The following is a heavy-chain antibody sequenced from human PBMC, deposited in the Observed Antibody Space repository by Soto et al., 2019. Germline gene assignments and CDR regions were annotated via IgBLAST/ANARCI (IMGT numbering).Heavy chain of an antibody. CDR2: IYYDGST. CDR1: GASISSSSFY. J-gene: IGHJ4*02. D-gene: IGHD1-1*01. Sequence: SETLSLTCTVSGASISSSSFYWGWIRQPPGKGLESIANIYYDGSTYYNPSLKSRVTISFDTSKNQFSLKLSSVTAADTAVYYCARHDNMTLGSNYLDSWGPGTLVTVSS. CDR3: ARHDNMTLGSNYLDS. V-gene: IGHV4-39*01.